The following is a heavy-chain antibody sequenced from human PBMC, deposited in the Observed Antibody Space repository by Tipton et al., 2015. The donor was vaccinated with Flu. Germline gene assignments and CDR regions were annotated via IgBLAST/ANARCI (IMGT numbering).Heavy chain of an antibody. CDR1: GGPISSSSHY. CDR2: IYYTGYP. Sequence: TLSLTCTVSGGPISSSSHYWGWIRQSPGRGLEWVGSIYYTGYPYHNPSLRSRLAMSVDTSKNQFSLRLTSMIAADTAIYYCAKVMFGWVESWAQGIPVTVSS. J-gene: IGHJ5*01. V-gene: IGHV4-39*07. D-gene: IGHD3-10*02. CDR3: AKVMFGWVES.